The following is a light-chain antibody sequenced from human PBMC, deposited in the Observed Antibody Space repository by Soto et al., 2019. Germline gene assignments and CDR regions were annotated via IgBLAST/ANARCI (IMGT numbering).Light chain of an antibody. J-gene: IGKJ4*01. CDR3: QQTYSGPLT. V-gene: IGKV1-39*01. CDR2: AAS. Sequence: DIQMTQSPSSLSASVGDRVTITCRASQSISSYLNWYQHKPGKAPKLLIYAASSFLSRVPSRLVCSESGTEFTLTISSLQPEDFATNYCQQTYSGPLTFGGGTKVDIK. CDR1: QSISSY.